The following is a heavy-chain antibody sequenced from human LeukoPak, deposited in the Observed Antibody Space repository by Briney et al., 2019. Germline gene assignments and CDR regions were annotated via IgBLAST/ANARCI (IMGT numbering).Heavy chain of an antibody. CDR2: IYYSGST. CDR1: GGSISSSSYY. D-gene: IGHD3-3*01. Sequence: SETLSLTCTVSGGSISSSSYYWGWIRQPPGKGLEWIGSIYYSGSTYYNPSLKSRVTISIDTSKNQFSLNLSSVTAADTAVYYCARLRNDFWSGYYWFDPWGQGTLVTVSS. CDR3: ARLRNDFWSGYYWFDP. V-gene: IGHV4-39*01. J-gene: IGHJ5*02.